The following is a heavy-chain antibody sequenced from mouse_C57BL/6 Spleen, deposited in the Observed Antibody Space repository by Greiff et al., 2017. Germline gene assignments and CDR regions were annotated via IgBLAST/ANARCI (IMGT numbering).Heavy chain of an antibody. CDR3: ARVDYGSSYDDYYAMDY. V-gene: IGHV2-9-1*01. CDR2: IWTGGGT. J-gene: IGHJ4*01. D-gene: IGHD1-1*01. Sequence: QVQLQQSGPGLVAPSQSLSITCTVSGFSLTSYAISWVRQPPGKGLEWLGVIWTGGGTNYNSALKSRLSISKDNSKSQVFLKMNSLQTDDTARYYCARVDYGSSYDDYYAMDYWGQGTSVTVSS. CDR1: GFSLTSYA.